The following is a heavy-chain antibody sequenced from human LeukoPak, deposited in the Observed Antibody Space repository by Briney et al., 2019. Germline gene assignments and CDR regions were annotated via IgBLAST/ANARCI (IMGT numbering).Heavy chain of an antibody. CDR2: IYYSGST. CDR1: GGSISSYY. V-gene: IGHV4-59*01. J-gene: IGHJ4*02. D-gene: IGHD6-19*01. CDR3: ARVRTAVAGTSGAYYFDY. Sequence: PSETLSLTCTVSGGSISSYYWSWIRQPPGKGLEWIAYIYYSGSTNYNPSLKSRVTISVDTSKNQFSLKLSPVTAADTAVYYCARVRTAVAGTSGAYYFDYWGQGTLVTVCS.